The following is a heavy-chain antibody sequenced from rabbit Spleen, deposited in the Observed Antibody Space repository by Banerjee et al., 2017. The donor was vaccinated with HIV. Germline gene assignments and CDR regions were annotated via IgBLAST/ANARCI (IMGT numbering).Heavy chain of an antibody. CDR3: ARDLTDVIGWNFGW. CDR2: IEPIFGNT. CDR1: GFGFSNYG. Sequence: QEQLVESGGGLVQPGGSLKLSCKASGFGFSNYGVSWVRQAPGKGLEWIGYIEPIFGNTYYANWVNGRFTISSHNAQNTLFLQLSSLTAADTATYFCARDLTDVIGWNFGWWGQGTLVTVS. D-gene: IGHD1-1*01. V-gene: IGHV1S47*01. J-gene: IGHJ4*01.